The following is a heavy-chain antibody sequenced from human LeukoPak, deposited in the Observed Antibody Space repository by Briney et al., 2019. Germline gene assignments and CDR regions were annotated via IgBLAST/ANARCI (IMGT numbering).Heavy chain of an antibody. CDR1: GGSISSYY. V-gene: IGHV4-59*08. J-gene: IGHJ4*02. CDR3: ARAHYYGSGSYYNYFDY. CDR2: IYYSGST. Sequence: PSETLSLTCTVSGGSISSYYWSWIRQPPGKGLEWIGYIYYSGSTNYNPSLKSRVTISVDTSKNQFSLKLSSVTAADTAVYYCARAHYYGSGSYYNYFDYWGQGTLVTVSS. D-gene: IGHD3-10*01.